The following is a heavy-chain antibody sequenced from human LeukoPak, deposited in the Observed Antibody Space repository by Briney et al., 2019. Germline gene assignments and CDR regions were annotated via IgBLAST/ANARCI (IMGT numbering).Heavy chain of an antibody. CDR2: ISASGDHT. CDR1: ELTFGAYG. J-gene: IGHJ1*01. V-gene: IGHV3-23*01. Sequence: GGSLRLSCAASELTFGAYGMSWVRQAPGRGLEWVSTISASGDHTYYADSVKGRFTISRDNSKNKLYLQMDSLRAEDRVVYYCAKDRHFYASGGYYDRGQGSLVTVSS. CDR3: AKDRHFYASGGYYD. D-gene: IGHD3-22*01.